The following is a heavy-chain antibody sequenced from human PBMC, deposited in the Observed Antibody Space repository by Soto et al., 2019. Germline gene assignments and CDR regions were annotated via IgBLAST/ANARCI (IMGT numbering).Heavy chain of an antibody. J-gene: IGHJ5*02. D-gene: IGHD3-3*01. V-gene: IGHV4-34*01. Sequence: SETLSLTCAVYGGSLSGYYWSWIRQPPGKGLEWIGEINHSGSTNYNPSLKSRVTISVDTSKNQFSLKLSSVTAADTAVYYCARTPVWSGYYNWFDPWGQGTLVT. CDR2: INHSGST. CDR3: ARTPVWSGYYNWFDP. CDR1: GGSLSGYY.